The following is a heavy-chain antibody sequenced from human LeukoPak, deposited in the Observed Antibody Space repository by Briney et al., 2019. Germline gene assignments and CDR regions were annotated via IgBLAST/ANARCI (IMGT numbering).Heavy chain of an antibody. CDR3: ARGIQRWLQLSDDGFDI. CDR2: MYYSGST. Sequence: PSETLSLTCTVSGGSISSSSYYWGWIRQPPGKGLEWIGSMYYSGSTYFNPSLKSRATISVDTSKNQFSLKLSSVTAADTAVYYCARGIQRWLQLSDDGFDIWGQGTMVTVSS. D-gene: IGHD5-24*01. V-gene: IGHV4-39*07. J-gene: IGHJ3*02. CDR1: GGSISSSSYY.